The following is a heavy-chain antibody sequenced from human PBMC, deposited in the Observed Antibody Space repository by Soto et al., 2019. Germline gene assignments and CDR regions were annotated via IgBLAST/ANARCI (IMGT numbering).Heavy chain of an antibody. CDR3: TRDSSSCRGGHCYFDN. CDR1: GFTFSDHY. J-gene: IGHJ4*02. Sequence: EVQLVESGGGLVQPGGSLRLSCAASGFTFSDHYMDLVRQAPGKGLEWVGRIRSKANSYMTEYAASVKGRFTISRDDSNNSLYLQMNSLNTEDTAVYYCTRDSSSCRGGHCYFDNWGQGTLVTVSS. CDR2: IRSKANSYMT. V-gene: IGHV3-72*01. D-gene: IGHD2-15*01.